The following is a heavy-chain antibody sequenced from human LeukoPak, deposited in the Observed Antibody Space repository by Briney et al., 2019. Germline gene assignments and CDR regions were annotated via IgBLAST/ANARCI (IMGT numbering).Heavy chain of an antibody. CDR2: INYSGSA. Sequence: PSETLSLTCAVSGGPFSGYYWSWIRQPPGKGLEWIGEINYSGSANYNPSLKSRVTISADTSKSQFSLKLTSVTAADTAVYYYGGGATILGYSWGSGLDYWGQGIMAT. V-gene: IGHV4-34*01. CDR1: GGPFSGYY. CDR3: GGGATILGYSWGSGLDY. J-gene: IGHJ4*02. D-gene: IGHD5-12*01.